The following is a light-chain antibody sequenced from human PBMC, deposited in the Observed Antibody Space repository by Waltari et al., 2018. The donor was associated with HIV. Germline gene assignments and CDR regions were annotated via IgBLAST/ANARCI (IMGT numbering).Light chain of an antibody. V-gene: IGLV1-44*01. Sequence: QSVLTQPPSASGTPGQRVTISSSGRRSNIGSNSVSWYRQPPGTATRLLIFKNNQRPSGVPDRFSGSKSGTSASLAISGLQSEDEADYYCAAWDDNLNGLFGGGTKLTVL. CDR3: AAWDDNLNGL. J-gene: IGLJ3*02. CDR1: RSNIGSNS. CDR2: KNN.